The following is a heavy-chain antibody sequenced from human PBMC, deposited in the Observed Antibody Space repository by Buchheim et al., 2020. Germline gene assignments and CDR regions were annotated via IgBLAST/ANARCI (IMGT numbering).Heavy chain of an antibody. CDR1: GGSISSGDYY. V-gene: IGHV4-30-4*01. CDR2: IYYSGST. Sequence: QVQLQESGPGLVKPSQTLSLTCTVSGGSISSGDYYWSWIRQPPGKGLEWIGYIYYSGSTYYNPSLKSRGTISVDTPKNQFFLKLSSVTAADTAVYYCARGFPSFNYYDSSGYYFDYWGQGTL. CDR3: ARGFPSFNYYDSSGYYFDY. J-gene: IGHJ4*02. D-gene: IGHD3-22*01.